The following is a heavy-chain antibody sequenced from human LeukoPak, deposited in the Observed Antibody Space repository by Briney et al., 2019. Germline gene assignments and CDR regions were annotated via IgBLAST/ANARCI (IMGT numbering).Heavy chain of an antibody. D-gene: IGHD1-1*01. Sequence: SETLSLTCTASGGSISSYYWSWIRQPPGKGLEWIGYIYYSGSTNYNPSLKSRVTISVDTSKNQFSLKLSSVTAADTAVYYCASSTGTAYPYFDYWGQGTLVTVSS. CDR1: GGSISSYY. V-gene: IGHV4-59*08. CDR3: ASSTGTAYPYFDY. CDR2: IYYSGST. J-gene: IGHJ4*02.